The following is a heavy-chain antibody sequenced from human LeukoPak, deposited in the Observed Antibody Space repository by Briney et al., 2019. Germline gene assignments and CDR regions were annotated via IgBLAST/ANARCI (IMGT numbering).Heavy chain of an antibody. J-gene: IGHJ4*02. V-gene: IGHV4-4*07. CDR1: GGSISSYY. Sequence: SETLSLTCTVSGGSISSYYWSWIRQPAGKGLEWIGRIYTSGSTNYNPSLKSRVTMSVDTSKNQFSLKLSSVTAADTAVYYCARDNYDFWSGYNYFDYWGQGTLVTVSS. CDR2: IYTSGST. CDR3: ARDNYDFWSGYNYFDY. D-gene: IGHD3-3*01.